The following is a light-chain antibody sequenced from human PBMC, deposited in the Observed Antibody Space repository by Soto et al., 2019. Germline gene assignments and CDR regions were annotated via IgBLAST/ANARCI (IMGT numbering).Light chain of an antibody. CDR1: QDISNY. CDR3: QQYDNLQLT. Sequence: DIQMTQSPSSLSACVGDRVTITCQASQDISNYLNWYQQKPGKAPKLLIYDASNLETGVPSRFSGSGSGTDFTFTISSLQPEDIATYYCQQYDNLQLTFGGGTKVHIK. V-gene: IGKV1-33*01. CDR2: DAS. J-gene: IGKJ4*01.